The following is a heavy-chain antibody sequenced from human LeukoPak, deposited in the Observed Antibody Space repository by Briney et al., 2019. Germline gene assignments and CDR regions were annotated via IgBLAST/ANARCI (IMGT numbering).Heavy chain of an antibody. Sequence: ASAKVSCKASGYTFTSYGISWVRQAPGQGLEWMGWISAYNGNTNYAQKLQGRVAMTTDTSTSTAYMELRSLRSDDTAVYYCARDSSSWQPLDYWGQGTLVTVSS. CDR1: GYTFTSYG. D-gene: IGHD6-13*01. J-gene: IGHJ4*02. CDR3: ARDSSSWQPLDY. V-gene: IGHV1-18*04. CDR2: ISAYNGNT.